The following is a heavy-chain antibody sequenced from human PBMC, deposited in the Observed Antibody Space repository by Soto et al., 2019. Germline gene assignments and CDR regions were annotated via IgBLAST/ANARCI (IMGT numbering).Heavy chain of an antibody. J-gene: IGHJ6*02. CDR3: ARRVVTVLDV. D-gene: IGHD2-21*02. CDR1: GGSVSSGSYY. CDR2: IYYSGST. Sequence: LSLTCTVSGGSVSSGSYYWSWIRQPPGKGLEWIGYIYYSGSTNYNPSLKSRVTISVDTSKNQFSLKLSSVTAADTAVYYCARRVVTVLDVWGQGTTVTVSS. V-gene: IGHV4-61*01.